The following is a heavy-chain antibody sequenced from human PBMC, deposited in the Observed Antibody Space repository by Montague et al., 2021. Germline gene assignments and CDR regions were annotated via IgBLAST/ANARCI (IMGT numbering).Heavy chain of an antibody. D-gene: IGHD3-10*01. Sequence: SETLSLTCSVSGDSISSYEYYWTWIRQPAGRGLEWIGRVYKRGDTNTNPSLRSRLTLSVGTSKNHFSLTLTSVTAADTAVYFCARDSPVVEPWAGEHKGAFDIWGQGTMVTVSS. J-gene: IGHJ3*02. CDR3: ARDSPVVEPWAGEHKGAFDI. CDR2: VYKRGDT. V-gene: IGHV4-4*07. CDR1: GDSISSYEYY.